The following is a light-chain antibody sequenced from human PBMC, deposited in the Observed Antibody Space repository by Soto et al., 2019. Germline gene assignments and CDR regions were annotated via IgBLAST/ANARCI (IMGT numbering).Light chain of an antibody. J-gene: IGKJ1*01. V-gene: IGKV3-15*01. Sequence: EIVMTQSPATLSVSPGERATLSCRASQSVSSNLAWYQQKPGQAPRLLSYGASTRATGIPARFSGSGSGTEFTLTISSLQAEDFAVYYWQQYNNWPPTWTFGQGTKVEIK. CDR3: QQYNNWPPTWT. CDR1: QSVSSN. CDR2: GAS.